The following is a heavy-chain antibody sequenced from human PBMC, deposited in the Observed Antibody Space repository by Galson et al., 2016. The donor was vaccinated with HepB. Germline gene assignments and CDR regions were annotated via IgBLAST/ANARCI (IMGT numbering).Heavy chain of an antibody. CDR2: ISNDESRK. V-gene: IGHV3-30*04. J-gene: IGHJ4*02. CDR1: GFTYG. CDR3: ASDMNNFDFLGGPFDY. D-gene: IGHD3-3*01. Sequence: SLRLSCAVSGFTYGIHWVRQAPGEGLEWVAAISNDESRKDYADSVKGRFIISRDTSKNTLYLQMNSLRSEDTAVYYCASDMNNFDFLGGPFDYWGQGTLVTVSS.